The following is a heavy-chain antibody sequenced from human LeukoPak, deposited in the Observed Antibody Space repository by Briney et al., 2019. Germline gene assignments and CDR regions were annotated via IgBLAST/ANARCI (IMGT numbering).Heavy chain of an antibody. CDR2: ISSSDGII. J-gene: IGHJ3*02. CDR3: ARGPCTSCYVGEPFDI. D-gene: IGHD2-2*01. CDR1: GFTFSSYE. V-gene: IGHV3-48*03. Sequence: GGSLRLSCAASGFTFSSYEMNWVRQAPGKGLEWVSYISSSDGIIYYADSVKGRFTISRDNAKNSLYLQMNSLRAEDTAVYYCARGPCTSCYVGEPFDIWGQGTMVTVSS.